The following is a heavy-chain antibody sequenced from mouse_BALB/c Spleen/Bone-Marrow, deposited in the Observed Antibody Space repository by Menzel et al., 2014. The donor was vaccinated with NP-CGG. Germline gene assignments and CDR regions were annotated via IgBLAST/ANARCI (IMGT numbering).Heavy chain of an antibody. CDR3: SRDYRYDTWFSY. CDR1: GYSITSDYA. D-gene: IGHD2-14*01. Sequence: EVHLVESGPGLVKPSQSLSLTCTVTGYSITSDYAWNWIRQFPGNKLEWMGYISYSGFTSYNPSLKSRISITRDTSKNQFFLQLNSVTTEDTATYYCSRDYRYDTWFSYWGQGTLVTVSA. J-gene: IGHJ3*01. CDR2: ISYSGFT. V-gene: IGHV3-2*02.